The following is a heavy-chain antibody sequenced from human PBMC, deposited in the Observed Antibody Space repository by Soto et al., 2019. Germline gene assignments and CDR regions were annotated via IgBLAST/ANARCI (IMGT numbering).Heavy chain of an antibody. D-gene: IGHD6-13*01. CDR3: ARPRGQQYRGGMDV. CDR1: GYSFTSYW. Sequence: GEALKISCEGSGYSFTSYWISWVRQMPGKGLEWMGRIDPIDSYTNYSPSFQGHVTISADKSISTAYLQWSSLKASDTAMYYCARPRGQQYRGGMDVWGQGTTVTVSS. V-gene: IGHV5-10-1*01. CDR2: IDPIDSYT. J-gene: IGHJ6*02.